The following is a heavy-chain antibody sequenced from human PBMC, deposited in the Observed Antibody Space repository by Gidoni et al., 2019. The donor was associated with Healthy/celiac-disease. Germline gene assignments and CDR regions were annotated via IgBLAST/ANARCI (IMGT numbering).Heavy chain of an antibody. V-gene: IGHV3-7*03. Sequence: EVQLVVSGGGLVQPGGPLRRSCAASGSTISSYWMGCVRLAPGTGLEWVATIKQDGSEKYYVDSVKGRFTISRDNAKTSLYLQMNSLRAEDPAVYYCASGLTVTRFDYWGQGTLVTVSS. CDR2: IKQDGSEK. D-gene: IGHD4-17*01. CDR1: GSTISSYW. CDR3: ASGLTVTRFDY. J-gene: IGHJ4*02.